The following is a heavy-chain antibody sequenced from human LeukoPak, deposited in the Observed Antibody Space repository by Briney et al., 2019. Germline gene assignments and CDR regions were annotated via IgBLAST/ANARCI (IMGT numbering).Heavy chain of an antibody. CDR3: AKSPYDRSSSYCKVGYFDY. CDR1: GFTVSYNY. V-gene: IGHV3-53*01. Sequence: GGSLRLSCAVSGFTVSYNYMSWVRQAPGKGLEWVSVLYNGGDTFYAASVKGRFTISRDSSKNTLYLQMNSLRVEDTAVYYCAKSPYDRSSSYCKVGYFDYWGQGTLVTVSS. CDR2: LYNGGDT. D-gene: IGHD3-22*01. J-gene: IGHJ4*02.